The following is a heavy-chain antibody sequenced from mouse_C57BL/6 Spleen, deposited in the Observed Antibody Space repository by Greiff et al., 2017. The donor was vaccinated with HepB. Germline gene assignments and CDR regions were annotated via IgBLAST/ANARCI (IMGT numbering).Heavy chain of an antibody. CDR1: GYTFTDHT. CDR3: ARRRAYDYDDVDY. CDR2: IYPRDGST. V-gene: IGHV1-78*01. Sequence: VQLQQSDAELVKPGASVKISCKVSGYTFTDHTIHWMKQRPEQGLEWIGYIYPRDGSTKYNEKFKGKATLTADKSSSTAYMQLNSLTSEYSAVYFGARRRAYDYDDVDYWGQGSTLTVSS. J-gene: IGHJ2*01. D-gene: IGHD2-4*01.